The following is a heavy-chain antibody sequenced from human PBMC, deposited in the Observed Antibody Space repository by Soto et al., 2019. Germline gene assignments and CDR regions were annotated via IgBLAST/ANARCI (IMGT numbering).Heavy chain of an antibody. Sequence: ASVKVSCKASGGTFSSYAISWVRQAPGQGLEWMGGIIPIFGTANYAQKFQGRVTITADESTSTAYMELSSLRSEDTAVYYCARDRLRDYDILTEGAFDIWGQGTMVTVSS. CDR3: ARDRLRDYDILTEGAFDI. J-gene: IGHJ3*02. CDR2: IIPIFGTA. V-gene: IGHV1-69*13. CDR1: GGTFSSYA. D-gene: IGHD3-9*01.